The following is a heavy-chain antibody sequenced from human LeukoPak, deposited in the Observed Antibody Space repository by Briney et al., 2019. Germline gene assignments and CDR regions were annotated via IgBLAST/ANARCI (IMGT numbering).Heavy chain of an antibody. J-gene: IGHJ4*02. V-gene: IGHV3-7*01. Sequence: GGSLRLSCFASGFPFSDYLLTWVRQAPGKGLEWVANIKQDGSEKYYVDSVKGRFTISKDNSKNTLYLQINSPRAEDTAVYYCATARGSSSRSGPDYFDYWGQGTLVTVSS. D-gene: IGHD6-6*01. CDR2: IKQDGSEK. CDR3: ATARGSSSRSGPDYFDY. CDR1: GFPFSDYL.